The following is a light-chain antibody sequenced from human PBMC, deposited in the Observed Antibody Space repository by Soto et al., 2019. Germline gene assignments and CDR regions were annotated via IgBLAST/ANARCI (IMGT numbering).Light chain of an antibody. CDR2: DTS. Sequence: EIVLTQSPDSQSLSPGDRATLSCRASQSVGGHLAWYQQWPGQAPRLLIFDTSVTATGIPARFSGSGSGTDLTLTITSLEPEDSAVYYCQQRHIWPLTFGGGTKVDIK. CDR3: QQRHIWPLT. CDR1: QSVGGH. J-gene: IGKJ4*01. V-gene: IGKV3-11*01.